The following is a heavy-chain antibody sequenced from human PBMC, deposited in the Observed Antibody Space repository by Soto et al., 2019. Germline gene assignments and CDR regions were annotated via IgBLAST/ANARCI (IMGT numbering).Heavy chain of an antibody. CDR1: GFTFSSYA. V-gene: IGHV3-23*01. CDR2: ISGSGGST. D-gene: IGHD3-9*01. CDR3: AKDQGNYDILTGKDY. J-gene: IGHJ4*02. Sequence: GGSLRLSCAASGFTFSSYAMSWVRQAPGKGLEWVSAISGSGGSTYYADSVKGRFTISRDNSKNTLYLQMNSLRAEDTAVYYCAKDQGNYDILTGKDYWGQGTLVTVSS.